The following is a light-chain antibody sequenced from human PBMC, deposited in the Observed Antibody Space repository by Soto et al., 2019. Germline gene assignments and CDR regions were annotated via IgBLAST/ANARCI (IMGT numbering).Light chain of an antibody. CDR2: GAS. CDR3: QQYNNWPRT. Sequence: IVRAQSPATLSVSPGERATLSCRASQSINSNLAWNQQMPGQAPRLLIYGASTRATGIPARFSGSGSGTEFTLTLSSLQSEDFAVYSCQQYNNWPRTFGQGTKVEIK. V-gene: IGKV3-15*01. CDR1: QSINSN. J-gene: IGKJ1*01.